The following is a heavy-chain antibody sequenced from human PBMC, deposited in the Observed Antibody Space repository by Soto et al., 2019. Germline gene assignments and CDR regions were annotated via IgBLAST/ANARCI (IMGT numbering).Heavy chain of an antibody. J-gene: IGHJ6*02. D-gene: IGHD2-21*01. V-gene: IGHV1-8*01. Sequence: VKVSCKASGYTFTSYDINWVRQATGQGLEWMGWMNPNSGNTGYAQKFQGRVTMTRNTSINTAYMELSSLRSEDTAVYYCARVSCLWRGYYYYGMDVWGQGTTVTVSS. CDR1: GYTFTSYD. CDR3: ARVSCLWRGYYYYGMDV. CDR2: MNPNSGNT.